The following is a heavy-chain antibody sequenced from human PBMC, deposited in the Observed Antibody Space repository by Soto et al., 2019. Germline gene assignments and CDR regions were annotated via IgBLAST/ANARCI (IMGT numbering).Heavy chain of an antibody. J-gene: IGHJ5*02. CDR2: INPDSGAT. CDR1: GYTFTTYY. CDR3: ARVKYGNSRPPTSRFDP. Sequence: ASVKVSCKASGYTFTTYYIHWVRQAPGQGLEWMAWINPDSGATYSAPKFQGRVTVTSDTSISTASMEMSRLTSDDTAVYYCARVKYGNSRPPTSRFDPWGQGTLVTVSS. D-gene: IGHD3-10*01. V-gene: IGHV1-2*02.